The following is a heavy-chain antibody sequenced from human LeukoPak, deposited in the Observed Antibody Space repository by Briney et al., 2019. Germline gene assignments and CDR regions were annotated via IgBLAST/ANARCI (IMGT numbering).Heavy chain of an antibody. CDR3: ATVTTVEGWYFDL. D-gene: IGHD4-23*01. CDR2: FDPEDGET. Sequence: ASVKVSCKVSGYTLTQLSMHWVRQAPGKGLEWMGGFDPEDGETIYAQKFQGRVTMTEDTSTDTAYMELSSLRSEDTAVYYCATVTTVEGWYFDLWGRGTLVTVSS. V-gene: IGHV1-24*01. J-gene: IGHJ2*01. CDR1: GYTLTQLS.